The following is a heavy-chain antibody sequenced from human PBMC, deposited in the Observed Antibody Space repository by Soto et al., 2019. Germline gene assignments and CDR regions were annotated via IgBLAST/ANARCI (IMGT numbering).Heavy chain of an antibody. Sequence: SEILSLTCAVSGGSISSCGYSWSWIRQPPGKILEWIGYIYHSGSTNYNPSLKSRVTISVDTSKNQFSQKLSSVTAADTAVYYRARGLIAVVPAAMYGVYYYYGMDVSGQGTTVTVSS. CDR2: IYHSGST. CDR3: ARGLIAVVPAAMYGVYYYYGMDV. CDR1: GGSISSCGYS. D-gene: IGHD2-2*01. V-gene: IGHV4-30-2*01. J-gene: IGHJ6*02.